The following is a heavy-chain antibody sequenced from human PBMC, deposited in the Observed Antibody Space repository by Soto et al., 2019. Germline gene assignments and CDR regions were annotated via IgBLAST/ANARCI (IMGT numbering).Heavy chain of an antibody. CDR1: GFTFSSNY. V-gene: IGHV3-66*01. Sequence: EVQLVESGGGLVQPGGSLRLSCAASGFTFSSNYMNWVRQAPGKGLEWVSVIYSGGSTYYAESVKSRFTITRDNSKNTLYLQMNSLRVEDTAVYYCVRGPDTSTRPPHYYMDVWGKGTTFTVSS. J-gene: IGHJ6*03. CDR2: IYSGGST. CDR3: VRGPDTSTRPPHYYMDV. D-gene: IGHD2-2*01.